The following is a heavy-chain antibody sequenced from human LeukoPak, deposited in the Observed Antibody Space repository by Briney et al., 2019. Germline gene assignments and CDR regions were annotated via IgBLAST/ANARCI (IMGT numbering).Heavy chain of an antibody. CDR1: GFTFSSYW. Sequence: GGSLRLSCAASGFTFSSYWMHWVRQAPGKGLVWVSRINTDGSTTNYADSVKGRFTISRGNAKNTLYLQMNSLRAEDTAVYYCVRGYYDGSAYHTLFDDWGQGNLVTVSS. V-gene: IGHV3-74*01. D-gene: IGHD3-22*01. J-gene: IGHJ4*02. CDR2: INTDGSTT. CDR3: VRGYYDGSAYHTLFDD.